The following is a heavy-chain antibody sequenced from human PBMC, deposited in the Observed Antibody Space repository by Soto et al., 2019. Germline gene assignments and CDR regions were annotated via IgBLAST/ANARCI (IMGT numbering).Heavy chain of an antibody. CDR3: AKDGGFGVYTTSGLDH. CDR2: ISRTGGST. CDR1: GFTFSTYT. V-gene: IGHV3-23*01. Sequence: EVQLLESGGGLVQPGGSLRLSCAASGFTFSTYTMTWVRQAPGKGLEWVAAISRTGGSTYYGDSVKGRFTISRDSSKNTLYLQMTSLRAEDTAVYYCAKDGGFGVYTTSGLDHWDQGALVTVSS. D-gene: IGHD3-10*01. J-gene: IGHJ4*02.